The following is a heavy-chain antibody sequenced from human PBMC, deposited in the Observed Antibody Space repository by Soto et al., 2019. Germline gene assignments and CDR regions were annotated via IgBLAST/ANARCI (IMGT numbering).Heavy chain of an antibody. CDR1: GFSLDTRGMS. CDR3: VGRGFNSRWASCYFDY. Sequence: GSGPTLVNPTQTLPLTCTFSGFSLDTRGMSVSWIRQPPGKALEWLALIDWDGDAHYTPSLKTRRTISKDTSKNHVVRTVTAMDPWDAATYFCVGRGFNSRWASCYFDYWGAGSLVTVSS. V-gene: IGHV2-70*12. CDR2: IDWDGDA. J-gene: IGHJ4*02. D-gene: IGHD3-10*01.